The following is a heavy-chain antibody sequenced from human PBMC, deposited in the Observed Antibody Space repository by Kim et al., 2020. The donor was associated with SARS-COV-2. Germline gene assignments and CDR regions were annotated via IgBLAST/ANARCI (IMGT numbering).Heavy chain of an antibody. CDR1: GFTFDDYG. V-gene: IGHV3-20*01. J-gene: IGHJ5*02. CDR3: ARDRGDYYGSGIYPWFDP. D-gene: IGHD3-10*01. Sequence: GGSLRLSCAASGFTFDDYGMSWVRQAPGKGLEWVSGINWNGGSTGYADSVKGRFTISRDNAKNSLYLQMNSLRAEDTALYHCARDRGDYYGSGIYPWFDPWGQGTLVTVSS. CDR2: INWNGGST.